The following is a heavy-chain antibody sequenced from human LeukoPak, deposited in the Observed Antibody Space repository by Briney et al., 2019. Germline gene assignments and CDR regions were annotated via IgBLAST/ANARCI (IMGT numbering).Heavy chain of an antibody. D-gene: IGHD4-11*01. J-gene: IGHJ3*02. CDR1: GFTVSSNY. CDR3: ARVTDEAFDI. CDR2: IYSGGST. Sequence: GGSLRLSCAASGFTVSSNYMSWVRQAPGKGLEWVSVIYSGGSTYYADSVKGRFTISRDDSKNTLYLQMNSLRAEDTAVYYCARVTDEAFDIWGQGTMVTVSS. V-gene: IGHV3-53*01.